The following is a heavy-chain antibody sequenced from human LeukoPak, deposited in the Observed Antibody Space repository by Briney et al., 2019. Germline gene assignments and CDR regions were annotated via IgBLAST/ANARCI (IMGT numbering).Heavy chain of an antibody. CDR2: INFSGTT. CDR1: GGSLGGSY. Sequence: PSETLSLTCSVSGGSLGGSYWSWIRQSAGERPEYIGRINFSGTTNYNPSLRSRVTLSMDTSKNQVSLDLSAVTAADTAVYYCAKLLLPASKGAFIIWGLGTLVTLSS. D-gene: IGHD2-2*01. V-gene: IGHV4-4*07. J-gene: IGHJ3*02. CDR3: AKLLLPASKGAFII.